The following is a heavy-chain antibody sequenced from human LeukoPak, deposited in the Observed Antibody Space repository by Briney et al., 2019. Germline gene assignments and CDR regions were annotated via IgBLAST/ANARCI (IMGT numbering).Heavy chain of an antibody. V-gene: IGHV1-3*01. CDR2: INSDKGNT. J-gene: IGHJ4*02. Sequence: ASVKVSCKASGYTFTSYAMSWVRQAPGQRLEWMGWINSDKGNTKSAQKFQGRVTITRDTSASTAYMELRSLRSEDTAVYYCARPSRTLERYCSGGSCYPGGFDYWGQGTLVTVSS. CDR1: GYTFTSYA. D-gene: IGHD2-15*01. CDR3: ARPSRTLERYCSGGSCYPGGFDY.